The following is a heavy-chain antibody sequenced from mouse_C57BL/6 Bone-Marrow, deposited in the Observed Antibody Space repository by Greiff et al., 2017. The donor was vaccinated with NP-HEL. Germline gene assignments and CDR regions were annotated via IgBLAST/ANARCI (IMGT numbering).Heavy chain of an antibody. Sequence: EVKVVESGPVLVKPGASVKMSCKASGYTFTDYYMNWVKQSHGKSLEWIGVINPYNGGTSYNQKFKGKATLTVDKSSSTAYMELNSLTSEDSAVYYCARYGYAWFAYWGQGTLVTVSA. CDR3: ARYGYAWFAY. J-gene: IGHJ3*01. CDR2: INPYNGGT. V-gene: IGHV1-19*01. D-gene: IGHD2-2*01. CDR1: GYTFTDYY.